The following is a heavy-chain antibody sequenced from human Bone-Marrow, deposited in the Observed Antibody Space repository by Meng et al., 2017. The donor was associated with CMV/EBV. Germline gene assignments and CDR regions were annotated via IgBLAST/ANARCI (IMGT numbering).Heavy chain of an antibody. Sequence: GESLKISCAASGFTFSSYEMNWVRQAPGKGLEWVSYISSSGNTIYYADSVKGRFTISRDNAKNSLYLQMNSLRAEDTAVYYCARSRGPAAPDYWGQGTLVTVSS. CDR3: ARSRGPAAPDY. V-gene: IGHV3-48*03. CDR1: GFTFSSYE. CDR2: ISSSGNTI. J-gene: IGHJ4*02. D-gene: IGHD2-2*01.